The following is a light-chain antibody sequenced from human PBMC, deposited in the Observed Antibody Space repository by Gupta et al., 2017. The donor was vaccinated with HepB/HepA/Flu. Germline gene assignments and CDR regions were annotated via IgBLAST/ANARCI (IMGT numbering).Light chain of an antibody. CDR2: RNS. Sequence: QSVLTQPPSPSATPGQRVTISCSGSTSNIGTSFVYWYQQFSGTAPKLLIYRNSERPSGVPGRFSGSKSGTSASLAISGLRSEDESDYYCAAWDVTLSGVVFGGGTKLTVL. J-gene: IGLJ2*01. CDR3: AAWDVTLSGVV. V-gene: IGLV1-47*01. CDR1: TSNIGTSF.